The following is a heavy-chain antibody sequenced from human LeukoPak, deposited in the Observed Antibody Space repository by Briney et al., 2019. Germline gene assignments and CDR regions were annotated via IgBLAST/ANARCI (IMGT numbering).Heavy chain of an antibody. V-gene: IGHV1-46*01. J-gene: IGHJ4*02. D-gene: IGHD6-19*01. CDR3: ARGGHGTSVAVAGTGDF. Sequence: GASVKVSCKASGYTFTSYYMHWVRQAPGQGLEWMGIINPSGGSTSYAQKFQGRVTMTRDMSTSTVYMELSSLRSEDTAVYYCARGGHGTSVAVAGTGDFWGQGTLVTVSS. CDR2: INPSGGST. CDR1: GYTFTSYY.